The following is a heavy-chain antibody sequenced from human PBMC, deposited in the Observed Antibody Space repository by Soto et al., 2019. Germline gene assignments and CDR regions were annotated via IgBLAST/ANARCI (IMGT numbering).Heavy chain of an antibody. Sequence: EVRLVQSGAEVKKPGESLKISCKGSAYSFTSYWIGWVCQMPGKGLEWMGIIYPGDSDTRYSPSFQGQVTVSVDKSISTAYLQWTSLKASDTAIYYCARGIVVVNVTNAFDIWGQGTMVTVSS. J-gene: IGHJ3*02. D-gene: IGHD2-21*01. CDR1: AYSFTSYW. CDR2: IYPGDSDT. V-gene: IGHV5-51*01. CDR3: ARGIVVVNVTNAFDI.